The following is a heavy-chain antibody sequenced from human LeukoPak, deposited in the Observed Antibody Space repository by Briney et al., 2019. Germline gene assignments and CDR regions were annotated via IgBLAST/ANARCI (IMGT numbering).Heavy chain of an antibody. V-gene: IGHV3-48*03. CDR1: GFTFSSYW. J-gene: IGHJ4*02. D-gene: IGHD3-22*01. CDR2: ISSSGSTI. CDR3: ARDGNYYDSSGYPFDY. Sequence: GGSLRLSCAVSGFTFSSYWMSWVRQAPGKGLEWVSYISSSGSTIYYADSVKGRFTISRDNAKNSLYLQMNSLRAEDTAVYYCARDGNYYDSSGYPFDYWGQGTLVTVSS.